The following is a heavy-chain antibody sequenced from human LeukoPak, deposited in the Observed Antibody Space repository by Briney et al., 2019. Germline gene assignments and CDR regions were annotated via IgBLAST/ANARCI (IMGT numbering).Heavy chain of an antibody. CDR1: GYTFTSYG. J-gene: IGHJ4*02. CDR3: ARDSVIRGVPDY. CDR2: ISAYNGNT. V-gene: IGHV1-18*01. D-gene: IGHD3-10*01. Sequence: EASVKVSCKASGYTFTSYGISWVRQAPGQGLEWMGWISAYNGNTNYAQKLQDRVTMTTDTSTSTAYMELRNLRSDDTAVYYCARDSVIRGVPDYWGQGTLVTVSS.